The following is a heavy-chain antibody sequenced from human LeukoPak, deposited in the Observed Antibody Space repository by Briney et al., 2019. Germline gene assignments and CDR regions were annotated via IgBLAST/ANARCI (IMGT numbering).Heavy chain of an antibody. V-gene: IGHV1-69*13. CDR3: ARGFGSGSYYARDGY. CDR2: IIPIFGTA. CDR1: GGTFSSYA. Sequence: ASVKVSCKASGGTFSSYAISWVRQAPGQGLEWMGGIIPIFGTANYAQKFQGGVTITADESTSTAYMELSSLRSEDTAVYYCARGFGSGSYYARDGYWGQGTLVTVSS. D-gene: IGHD3-10*01. J-gene: IGHJ4*02.